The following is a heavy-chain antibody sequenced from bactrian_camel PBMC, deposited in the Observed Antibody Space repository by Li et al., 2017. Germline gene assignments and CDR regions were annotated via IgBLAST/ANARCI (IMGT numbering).Heavy chain of an antibody. CDR2: INNGGATP. CDR1: GFTFRNAW. J-gene: IGHJ7*01. V-gene: IGHV3S1*01. D-gene: IGHD2*01. Sequence: HVQLVESGGGLVQPGESLRLSCAASGFTFRNAWMYWVRQAPGKGLVWVATINNGGATPYYSASLKGRFTISRDNAKNTVFLQTNALKTEDTAVYYCVRSGGAKVQVTSQYDYGMDSWGKGTQVTVS.